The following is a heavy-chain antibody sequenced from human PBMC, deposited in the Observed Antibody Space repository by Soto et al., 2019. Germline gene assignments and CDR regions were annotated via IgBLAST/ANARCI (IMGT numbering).Heavy chain of an antibody. CDR2: ISGSGGST. CDR1: GFTFSSYA. Sequence: EVQLLESGGGLVQPGGSLRLSCAASGFTFSSYAMSWVRQAPGKGLEWVSAISGSGGSTYYADSVKGRFTISRDNSKNTLYLQMNSLRAEDTAVYYCDSMVRGVENWFDPWGQGTLVTVSS. D-gene: IGHD3-10*01. V-gene: IGHV3-23*01. CDR3: DSMVRGVENWFDP. J-gene: IGHJ5*02.